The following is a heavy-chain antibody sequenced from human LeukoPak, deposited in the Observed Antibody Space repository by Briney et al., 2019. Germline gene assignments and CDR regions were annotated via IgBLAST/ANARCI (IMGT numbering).Heavy chain of an antibody. J-gene: IGHJ4*02. CDR3: TRRGRNNWGEGNDY. V-gene: IGHV4-59*08. CDR2: INDSGST. D-gene: IGHD1-1*01. Sequence: SETLSLTCTVPGGSISSYYWSWIRQPPGKGLERNGYINDSGSTNSNPSLKSRVTMSVDTSKNQFSLKLSSVTAADTAVYYCTRRGRNNWGEGNDYWGQGTLVTVSS. CDR1: GGSISSYY.